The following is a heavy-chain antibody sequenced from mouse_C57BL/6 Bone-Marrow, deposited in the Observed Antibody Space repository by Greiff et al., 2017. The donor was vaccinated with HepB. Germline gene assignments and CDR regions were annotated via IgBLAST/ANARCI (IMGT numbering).Heavy chain of an antibody. J-gene: IGHJ2*01. CDR2: IDPNSGGT. D-gene: IGHD1-1*01. V-gene: IGHV1-72*01. CDR1: GYTFTSYW. CDR3: ARRITTVVAGDYFDY. Sequence: QVQLQQPGAELVKPGASVKLSCKASGYTFTSYWMHCVKQRPGRGLEWIGRIDPNSGGTKYNEKFKSKATLTVDKPSSTAYMQLSSLTSEDSAVYYCARRITTVVAGDYFDYWGQGTTLTVSS.